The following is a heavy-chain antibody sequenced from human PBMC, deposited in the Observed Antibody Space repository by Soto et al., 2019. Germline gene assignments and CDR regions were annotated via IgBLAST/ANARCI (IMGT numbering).Heavy chain of an antibody. CDR1: GFTFSHYA. CDR3: AKDGSHNFDY. V-gene: IGHV3-30*18. D-gene: IGHD1-26*01. J-gene: IGHJ4*02. Sequence: QVQLVESGGGVVQPGRSLRLSCAASGFTFSHYAMHWVRQAPGKGLEWVALMSYDGSNEYYADSVKGRFTIYRDKSKNTRYLQMNILRAEDTAVYYCAKDGSHNFDYWGQGTLVTVSS. CDR2: MSYDGSNE.